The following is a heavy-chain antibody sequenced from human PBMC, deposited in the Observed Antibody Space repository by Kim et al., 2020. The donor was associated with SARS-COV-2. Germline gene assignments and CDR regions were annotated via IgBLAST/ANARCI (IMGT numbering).Heavy chain of an antibody. D-gene: IGHD4-17*01. Sequence: ASVKVSCKASGYTFTSYAMHWVRQAPGQRLEWMGWINAGNGNTKYSQKFQGRVTITRDTSASPAYMELSSLRSEDTAVYYCARDLLKDYGGAYYYYYGMDVWGQGTTVTVSS. CDR2: INAGNGNT. V-gene: IGHV1-3*01. J-gene: IGHJ6*02. CDR1: GYTFTSYA. CDR3: ARDLLKDYGGAYYYYYGMDV.